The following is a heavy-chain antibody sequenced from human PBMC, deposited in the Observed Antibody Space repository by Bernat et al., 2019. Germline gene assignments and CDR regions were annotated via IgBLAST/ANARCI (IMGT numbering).Heavy chain of an antibody. CDR2: ISAYNGNT. Sequence: QVQLVQSGAEVKKPGASVKVSCKASGYTFTSYGISWVRQAPGQGLERMGWISAYNGNTNYAQKLQGRVTMTTDTSTSTAYMELRSLRSDDTAVYYCARAQYHWNAEYYFYGMDVWGPGTTVTVS. CDR3: ARAQYHWNAEYYFYGMDV. CDR1: GYTFTSYG. V-gene: IGHV1-18*04. D-gene: IGHD1-1*01. J-gene: IGHJ6*02.